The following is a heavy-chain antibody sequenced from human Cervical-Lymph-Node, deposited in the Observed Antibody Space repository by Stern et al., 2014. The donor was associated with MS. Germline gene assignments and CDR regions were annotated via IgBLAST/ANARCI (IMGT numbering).Heavy chain of an antibody. Sequence: QDQLVPSGGGVVQPGRSLRLSCAASGFTFSSSGLHWVRQAPGKGLEWLAIIYYDGSNRYYADSVKGRFTISRDNSKNTLYLQMNSLRAEDTAVYYCAREGGNTAEYFQHWGQGTLVTVSS. CDR3: AREGGNTAEYFQH. D-gene: IGHD4-23*01. CDR1: GFTFSSSG. CDR2: IYYDGSNR. J-gene: IGHJ1*01. V-gene: IGHV3-33*01.